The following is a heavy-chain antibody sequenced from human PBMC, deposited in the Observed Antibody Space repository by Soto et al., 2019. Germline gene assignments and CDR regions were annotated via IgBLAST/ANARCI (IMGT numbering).Heavy chain of an antibody. CDR1: GFSLNNYW. V-gene: IGHV5-51*01. D-gene: IGHD6-25*01. J-gene: IGHJ6*03. CDR3: ASQGRACSGSGYYYHMDV. CDR2: IFPGDSDN. Sequence: GESLKISCNASGFSLNNYWIAWVRQMPGKGLEWMGAIFPGDSDNRSSTSYQAQATISADRALSIAYKQWGSLRASDSATYYCASQGRACSGSGYYYHMDVWGPGTMVTVSS.